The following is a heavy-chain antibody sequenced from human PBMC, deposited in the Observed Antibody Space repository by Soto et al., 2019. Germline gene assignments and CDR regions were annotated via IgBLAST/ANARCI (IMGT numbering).Heavy chain of an antibody. J-gene: IGHJ5*02. V-gene: IGHV1-18*01. Sequence: QVQLVQSGAEVKKPGASVKVSCKASGYTFTSYGVSWVRQAPGQGLEWMGWISSYNGNTNYPQKFQGRVTMTTDPSTSTAYMELRSLISDDTAVYYCARDSSTVSPNWLDPWGQGTLVTVSS. CDR1: GYTFTSYG. CDR3: ARDSSTVSPNWLDP. CDR2: ISSYNGNT. D-gene: IGHD4-17*01.